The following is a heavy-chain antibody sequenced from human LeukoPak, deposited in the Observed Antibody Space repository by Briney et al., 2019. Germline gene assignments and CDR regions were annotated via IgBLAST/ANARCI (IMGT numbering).Heavy chain of an antibody. D-gene: IGHD6-13*01. J-gene: IGHJ4*02. CDR3: ISWAAAGTGY. V-gene: IGHV1-69*01. Sequence: VKVSCKASGGTFSSYAISWVRQAPGQGLEWMGGIIPIFSTTNYAQKFQGRATITADESTSTAYMELSSLRSEDTAVYYCISWAAAGTGYWGQGTLVTVSS. CDR1: GGTFSSYA. CDR2: IIPIFSTT.